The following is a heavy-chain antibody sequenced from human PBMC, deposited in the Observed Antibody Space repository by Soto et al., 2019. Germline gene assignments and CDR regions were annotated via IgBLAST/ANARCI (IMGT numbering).Heavy chain of an antibody. CDR3: ARRPDGFDV. D-gene: IGHD6-6*01. J-gene: IGHJ3*01. CDR1: GGSISGSSYY. V-gene: IGHV4-39*07. CDR2: INHSGST. Sequence: SETLSLTCTVSGGSISGSSYYWGWIRQPPGKGLEWIGEINHSGSTNYNPSLKSRVTISVDTSKILFSLKVTSVTDADTAVYYCARRPDGFDVWGQGTMVTVSS.